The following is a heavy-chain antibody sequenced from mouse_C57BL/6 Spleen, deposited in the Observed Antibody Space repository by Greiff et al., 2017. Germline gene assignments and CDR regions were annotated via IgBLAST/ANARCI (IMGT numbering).Heavy chain of an antibody. CDR3: ARHVGDGYYDGYAMDY. J-gene: IGHJ4*01. V-gene: IGHV5-9*01. CDR1: GFTFSSYT. CDR2: ISGGGGNT. D-gene: IGHD2-3*01. Sequence: EVNLVESGGGLVKPGGSLKLSCAASGFTFSSYTMSWVRQTPEKRLEWVATISGGGGNTYYPDSVKGRFTISRDNAKNTLYLQMSSLRSEDTALYYCARHVGDGYYDGYAMDYWGQGTSVTVSS.